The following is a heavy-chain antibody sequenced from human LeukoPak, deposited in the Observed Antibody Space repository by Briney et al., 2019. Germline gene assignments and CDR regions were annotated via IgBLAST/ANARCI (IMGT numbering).Heavy chain of an antibody. CDR1: GFTFSSYW. D-gene: IGHD3-10*01. CDR2: ISSDGRTT. V-gene: IGHV3-74*01. Sequence: GGSLRLSCAASGFTFSSYWMHWVRQGPGKGLVWVSRISSDGRTTSYADSVKGRFTISRDNAKNTLYLQMNSLRVEDTAVYYCARDSRYYYDSRNYDNVAFDMWGQGTMVTVSS. J-gene: IGHJ3*02. CDR3: ARDSRYYYDSRNYDNVAFDM.